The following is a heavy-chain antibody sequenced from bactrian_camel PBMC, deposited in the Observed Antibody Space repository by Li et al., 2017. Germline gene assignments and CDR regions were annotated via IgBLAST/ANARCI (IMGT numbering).Heavy chain of an antibody. CDR3: AANSLCTILDQIATTFIY. CDR2: CASGGMT. D-gene: IGHD4*01. V-gene: IGHV3S53*01. CDR1: GHVYNGDR. J-gene: IGHJ4*01. Sequence: QVQLVESGGGSVQTGGSLKLSCALVGHVYNGDRLAWFRQSPGKEREGIASCASGGMTLYADSLKGRFTISQDKAKNTLYLEMNNLKPEDTAMYYCAANSLCTILDQIATTFIYRGQGTQVT.